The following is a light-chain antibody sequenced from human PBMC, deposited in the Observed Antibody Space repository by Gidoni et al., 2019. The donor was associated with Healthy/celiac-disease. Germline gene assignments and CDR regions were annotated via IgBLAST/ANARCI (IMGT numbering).Light chain of an antibody. CDR1: QSISSY. J-gene: IGKJ1*01. Sequence: DIQMTPSPSSPPASVGDRVTITCRASQSISSYLNWYQQKPGKAPKLLIYAASSLQSGVPSRFSGSGSGTDFTLTISSLQPEDFATYYCQQSYSTLWTFGQGTKVEIK. V-gene: IGKV1-39*01. CDR3: QQSYSTLWT. CDR2: AAS.